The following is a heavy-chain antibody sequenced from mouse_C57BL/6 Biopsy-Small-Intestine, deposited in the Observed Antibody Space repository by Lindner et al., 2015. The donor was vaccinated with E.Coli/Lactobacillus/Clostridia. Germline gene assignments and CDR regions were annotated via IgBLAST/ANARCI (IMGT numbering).Heavy chain of an antibody. D-gene: IGHD3-3*01. CDR1: GYAFTNYL. CDR2: INPGINGS. Sequence: VQLQESGGELVRPGTSVKVSCKASGYAFTNYLIEWVKQRPGQGLEWIGLINPGINGSKYNEKFKGKATLTTDKSSSTAYLQLSSLTSEDSAVYFCTRGAGSFDYWGQGTTLTVSS. CDR3: TRGAGSFDY. V-gene: IGHV1-54*01. J-gene: IGHJ2*01.